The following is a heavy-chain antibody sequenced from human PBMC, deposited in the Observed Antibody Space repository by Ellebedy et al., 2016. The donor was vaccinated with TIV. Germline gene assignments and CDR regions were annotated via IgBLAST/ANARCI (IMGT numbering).Heavy chain of an antibody. CDR1: GGSFSGYY. J-gene: IGHJ4*02. V-gene: IGHV4-34*01. CDR3: ARGNDYGDYGHPSPDY. D-gene: IGHD4-17*01. Sequence: SETLSLTCAVYGGSFSGYYWSWIRQPPGKGLEWIGEINHSGSTNYNPSLKSRVTISVDTSKNQFSLKLSSVTAADTAVYYCARGNDYGDYGHPSPDYWGQGTLVTVSS. CDR2: INHSGST.